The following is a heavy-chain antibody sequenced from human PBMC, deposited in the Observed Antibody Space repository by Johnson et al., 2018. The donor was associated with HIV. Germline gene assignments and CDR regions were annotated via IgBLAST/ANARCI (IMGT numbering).Heavy chain of an antibody. V-gene: IGHV3-9*01. D-gene: IGHD1-26*01. CDR2: ISWNSGSK. CDR1: GFTFDDYA. J-gene: IGHJ3*02. Sequence: VQLVESGGGLIQPGGSLRLSCAASGFTFDDYAMHWVRQAPGKGLEWVSGISWNSGSKGYVDSVKGRFTISRDNAQNSLFLQMNSLRPEDTALYYCARVWSGSYYSNAFDIWGQGTMVTVSS. CDR3: ARVWSGSYYSNAFDI.